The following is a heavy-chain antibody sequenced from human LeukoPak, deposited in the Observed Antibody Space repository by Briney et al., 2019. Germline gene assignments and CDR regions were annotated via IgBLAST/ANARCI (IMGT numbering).Heavy chain of an antibody. Sequence: SETLSLTCAVYGGSFSDYFWSWIRQPPGKGLEWIGEINHSGSTNYNPSLKSRVTMSVDTSKKQFSLKLSSVTAADTAVYYCARGPSHRYGHGGDYYYYGMDVWGQGTTVTVSS. CDR2: INHSGST. V-gene: IGHV4-34*01. CDR1: GGSFSDYF. CDR3: ARGPSHRYGHGGDYYYYGMDV. J-gene: IGHJ6*02. D-gene: IGHD5-18*01.